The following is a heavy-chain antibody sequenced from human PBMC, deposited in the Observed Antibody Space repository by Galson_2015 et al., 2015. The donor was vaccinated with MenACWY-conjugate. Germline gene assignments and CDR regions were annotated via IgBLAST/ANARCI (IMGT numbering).Heavy chain of an antibody. V-gene: IGHV3-7*03. CDR1: GFTFTNDW. CDR2: INQDGTEK. Sequence: SLRLSCAGSGFTFTNDWMTWVRQAPGKGLEWVATINQDGTEKIYVDSVKGRFTISRDNAKNSLYLHMTSLRVEDTAVYYCARHAQDPSPCGQGTLVTVSS. J-gene: IGHJ5*02. CDR3: ARHAQDPSP.